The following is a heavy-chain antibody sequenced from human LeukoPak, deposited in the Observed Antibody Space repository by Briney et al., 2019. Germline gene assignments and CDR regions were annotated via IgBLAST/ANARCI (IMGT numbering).Heavy chain of an antibody. J-gene: IGHJ4*02. CDR2: IHYSGTT. V-gene: IGHV4-59*02. Sequence: SETLSLTCTVSGGSVSGYYWSWVRQPPGKGLEWIGYIHYSGTTNYNPSLKSRVTMSVDTSKNQFSLNLSSVTAADTAVYYCARKGYLEYWGQGTLVTASS. CDR3: ARKGYLEY. CDR1: GGSVSGYY.